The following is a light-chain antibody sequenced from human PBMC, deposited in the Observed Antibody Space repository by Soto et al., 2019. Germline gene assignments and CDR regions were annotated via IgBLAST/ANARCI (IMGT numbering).Light chain of an antibody. Sequence: EIVLTQSPGTLSLPPGERATLSCRASQSVSSSYLAWYQQKPGQAPRLLIYGASNRATGIPDRFSGSGSGTDFTLTISRLEPEDFAVYYCQQYDSSPLTFGGGTKVEIK. J-gene: IGKJ4*01. V-gene: IGKV3-20*01. CDR1: QSVSSSY. CDR2: GAS. CDR3: QQYDSSPLT.